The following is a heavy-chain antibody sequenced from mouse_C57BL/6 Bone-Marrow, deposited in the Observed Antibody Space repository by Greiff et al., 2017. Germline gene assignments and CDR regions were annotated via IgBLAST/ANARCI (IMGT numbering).Heavy chain of an antibody. D-gene: IGHD2-2*01. CDR1: GYTFTDYY. CDR3: AREDYYGYGGYYFDY. J-gene: IGHJ2*01. Sequence: QVQLQQSGPELVKPGASVKISCKASGYTFTDYYINWVKQRPGQGLEWIGWIFPGSGSTYYNEKFKGKATLTVDKSSRTAYMLLSSLTSEDSAVYFCAREDYYGYGGYYFDYWGQGTTLTVSS. CDR2: IFPGSGST. V-gene: IGHV1-75*01.